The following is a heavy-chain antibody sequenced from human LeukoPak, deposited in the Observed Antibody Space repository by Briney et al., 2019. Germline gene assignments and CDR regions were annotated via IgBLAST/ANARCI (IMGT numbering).Heavy chain of an antibody. CDR3: AKAPNYDSSGYYSYYFDY. Sequence: PGGSLRLSCAAPGFTFSSYAMSWVRQAPGKGLEWVSAISGSGGSTYYADSVKGRFTISRDNSKNTLYLQMNSLRAEDTAVYYCAKAPNYDSSGYYSYYFDYWGQGTLVTVSS. CDR1: GFTFSSYA. V-gene: IGHV3-23*01. CDR2: ISGSGGST. D-gene: IGHD3-22*01. J-gene: IGHJ4*02.